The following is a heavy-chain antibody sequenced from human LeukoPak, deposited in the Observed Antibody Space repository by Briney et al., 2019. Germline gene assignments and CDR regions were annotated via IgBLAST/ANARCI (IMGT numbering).Heavy chain of an antibody. CDR2: IYTSGST. CDR1: GGSISSGSYY. Sequence: SETLSLTXTVSGGSISSGSYYWSWIRQPAGKGLEWIGRIYTSGSTNYNPSLKSRVTISVDTSKNQFSLKLSSVTAADTAVYYCARGGIGYYFDYWGQGTLVTVSS. D-gene: IGHD2-21*01. CDR3: ARGGIGYYFDY. V-gene: IGHV4-61*02. J-gene: IGHJ4*02.